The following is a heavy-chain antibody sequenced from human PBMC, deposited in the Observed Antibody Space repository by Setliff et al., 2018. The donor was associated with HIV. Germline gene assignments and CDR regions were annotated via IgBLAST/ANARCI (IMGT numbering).Heavy chain of an antibody. Sequence: ASVKVSCKASGYTFSDYDVAWVRQAPGQRLEWMGWINAGNGNTKYSQKFQGRVTITRDTSASTAYMELSSLRSEDTAVYYCASTWGLDQPDAFDIWGQGTMVTVSS. CDR3: ASTWGLDQPDAFDI. D-gene: IGHD3-16*01. CDR2: INAGNGNT. V-gene: IGHV1-3*01. J-gene: IGHJ3*02. CDR1: GYTFSDYD.